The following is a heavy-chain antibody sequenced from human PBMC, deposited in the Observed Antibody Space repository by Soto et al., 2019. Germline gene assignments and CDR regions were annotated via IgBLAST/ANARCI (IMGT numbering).Heavy chain of an antibody. CDR1: GFTFDAHP. V-gene: IGHV3-23*01. D-gene: IGHD4-17*01. J-gene: IGHJ4*02. Sequence: EVQLLESGGGLVQPGGSLTVSCVASGFTFDAHPMSWVRLAPGKGLEWVSTISGYGGSTFYPDSLKGRFVISRDNSKNTLYLQINTLRAEDTAIYFSAKQRTTVTTSFDYWGRGTLVTVSS. CDR3: AKQRTTVTTSFDY. CDR2: ISGYGGST.